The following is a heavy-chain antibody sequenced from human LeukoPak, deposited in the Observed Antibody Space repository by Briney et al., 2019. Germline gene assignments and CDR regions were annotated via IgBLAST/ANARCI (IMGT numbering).Heavy chain of an antibody. Sequence: SSETLSLTCAVYGGSFSGYYWSWIRQPPGKGLEWIGEINHSGSTNYNPSLKSRVTISVDTSKNQFSLKLSSVTAADTAVYYCARGKIAAAGPRGYFDYWAQGTLVTVSS. J-gene: IGHJ4*02. CDR3: ARGKIAAAGPRGYFDY. CDR1: GGSFSGYY. CDR2: INHSGST. V-gene: IGHV4-34*01. D-gene: IGHD6-13*01.